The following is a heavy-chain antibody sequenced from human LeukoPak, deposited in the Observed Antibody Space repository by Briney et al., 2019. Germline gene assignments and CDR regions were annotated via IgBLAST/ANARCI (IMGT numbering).Heavy chain of an antibody. V-gene: IGHV1-46*01. CDR3: AKTLLWFGEPPAN. CDR1: GYTFTNYY. CDR2: INPSGGNT. D-gene: IGHD3-10*01. Sequence: ASVKVSCKASGYTFTNYYMYWVRQAPGQGLEWMGIINPSGGNTSYAQKFQGRVTMTRDTSTSTVYMELSSLRSEDTAVYYCAKTLLWFGEPPANWGQGTLVTVSS. J-gene: IGHJ4*02.